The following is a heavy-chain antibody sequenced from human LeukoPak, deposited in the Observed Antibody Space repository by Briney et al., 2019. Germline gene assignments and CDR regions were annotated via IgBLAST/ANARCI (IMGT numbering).Heavy chain of an antibody. CDR3: ARSGYYGGVYYYYYMDV. CDR2: ISSSSSYI. J-gene: IGHJ6*03. CDR1: GFTFSSYS. V-gene: IGHV3-21*01. Sequence: GGSLRLSCAASGFTFSSYSMNWVRQAPGKGLEWVSSISSSSSYIYYADSVKGRFTISRDNAKNSLYLQMNSLRAEDTAVYYCARSGYYGGVYYYYYMDVWAKGPRSPSP. D-gene: IGHD3-3*01.